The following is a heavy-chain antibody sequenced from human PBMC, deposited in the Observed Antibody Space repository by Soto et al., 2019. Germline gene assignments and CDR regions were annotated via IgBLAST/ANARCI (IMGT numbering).Heavy chain of an antibody. CDR1: GFSLSTSGVG. Sequence: QITLKESGPTLVKPTQTLTLTCTFSGFSLSTSGVGVGWIRQPPGKALEWLALIYWDDDKRYSPSLKSRLTITKDTSKHQVVLTMTNMDPVDTATYYCAHKNLSIAAAGNWFDPWGQGTLVTVSS. CDR3: AHKNLSIAAAGNWFDP. D-gene: IGHD6-13*01. V-gene: IGHV2-5*02. CDR2: IYWDDDK. J-gene: IGHJ5*02.